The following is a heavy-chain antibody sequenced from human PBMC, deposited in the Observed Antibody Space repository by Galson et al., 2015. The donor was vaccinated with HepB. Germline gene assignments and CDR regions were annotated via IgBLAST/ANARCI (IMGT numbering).Heavy chain of an antibody. CDR1: GFTFSSYG. J-gene: IGHJ4*02. CDR3: AKDPGYCSSTSCYHTVGLDY. D-gene: IGHD2-2*01. V-gene: IGHV3-30*18. CDR2: ISYDGSNK. Sequence: SLRLSCAASGFTFSSYGMHWVRQAPGKGLEWVAVISYDGSNKYYADSVKGRFTISRDNSKNTLYLQMNSLRAEDTAVYYWAKDPGYCSSTSCYHTVGLDYWGQGTLVTVSS.